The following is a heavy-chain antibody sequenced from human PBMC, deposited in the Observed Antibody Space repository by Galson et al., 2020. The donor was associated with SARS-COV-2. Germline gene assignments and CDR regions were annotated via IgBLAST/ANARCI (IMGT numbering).Heavy chain of an antibody. CDR1: GGSFSGYY. D-gene: IGHD3-16*02. J-gene: IGHJ4*02. V-gene: IGHV4-34*01. CDR2: INHSGST. Sequence: SQASETLSLTCAVYGGSFSGYYWSWIRQPPGKGLEWIGEINHSGSTNYNPSLKSRVTISVDTSKNQFSLKLSSVTAADTAVYYCARVREDDYVWGSYRYWDYWGQGTLVTVS. CDR3: ARVREDDYVWGSYRYWDY.